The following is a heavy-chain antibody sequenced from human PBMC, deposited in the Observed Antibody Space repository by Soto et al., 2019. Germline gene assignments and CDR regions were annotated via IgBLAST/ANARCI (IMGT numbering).Heavy chain of an antibody. CDR2: ISGDGSST. Sequence: EVQLVDSGGGLVQPGGSLRLSCAASEFTFRSYWMHWVRQSPGKGLVWVSRISGDGSSTNYADSVKGRFTMSRDNAKKTVYLQIDSLRAEDTAVYYCARSLPGTYGAFDLWGQETMVTVSS. D-gene: IGHD1-7*01. J-gene: IGHJ3*01. CDR1: EFTFRSYW. CDR3: ARSLPGTYGAFDL. V-gene: IGHV3-74*01.